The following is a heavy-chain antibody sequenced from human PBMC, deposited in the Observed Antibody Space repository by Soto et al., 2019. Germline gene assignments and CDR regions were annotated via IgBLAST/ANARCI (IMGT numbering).Heavy chain of an antibody. Sequence: GASVKVSCKASGYTFTGYYMHWVRQAPGQGLEWMGWIKPNSGGTKYAQKFQGWVTMTRDTSISTAYMELSRLRSEDTAVYYCARSLGYCSGGSCSHFDYWGQGTLVTVSS. CDR2: IKPNSGGT. CDR3: ARSLGYCSGGSCSHFDY. D-gene: IGHD2-15*01. J-gene: IGHJ4*02. CDR1: GYTFTGYY. V-gene: IGHV1-2*04.